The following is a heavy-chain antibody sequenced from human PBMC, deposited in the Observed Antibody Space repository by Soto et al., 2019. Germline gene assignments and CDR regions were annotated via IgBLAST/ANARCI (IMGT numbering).Heavy chain of an antibody. V-gene: IGHV1-69*08. CDR2: IIPILGIA. CDR1: GGTFSSYT. CDR3: ARDFEYRSSLGATENDY. D-gene: IGHD6-6*01. J-gene: IGHJ4*01. Sequence: QVQLVQSGAEVKKPGSSVKVSCKASGGTFSSYTISWVRQAPGQGLEWMGRIIPILGIANYAQKFQGRVTITADKSKNTAYMELSSLRSEDTAVYYCARDFEYRSSLGATENDYWGQEPWSPSPQ.